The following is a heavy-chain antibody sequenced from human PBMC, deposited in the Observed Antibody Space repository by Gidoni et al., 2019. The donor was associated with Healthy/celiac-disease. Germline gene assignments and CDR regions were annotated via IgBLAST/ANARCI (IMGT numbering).Heavy chain of an antibody. V-gene: IGHV4-34*01. J-gene: IGHJ6*03. D-gene: IGHD6-19*01. CDR2: INHSGST. CDR1: GGSFSGYY. Sequence: QVQLQQWGAGLLKPSETLSLTCAVYGGSFSGYYWSWIRPPPGKGLEWIGEINHSGSTNYNPSLKSRVTISVDTSKNQFSLKLSSVTAADTAVYYCARGLSERGHSSGWIMWYYYYYMDVWGKGTTVTVSS. CDR3: ARGLSERGHSSGWIMWYYYYYMDV.